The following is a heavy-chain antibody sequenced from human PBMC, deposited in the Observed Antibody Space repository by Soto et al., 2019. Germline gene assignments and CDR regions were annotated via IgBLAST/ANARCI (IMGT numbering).Heavy chain of an antibody. D-gene: IGHD1-7*01. CDR1: GLTFSGYG. V-gene: IGHV3-23*01. Sequence: EVQLLESGGALVQRGGSLTLSCAASGLTFSGYGMTWVGKAPGKGLEWVSFSSATGSGRYYADSVKGRFTISRDNSKNTLYLQMSSLRADDTAVYYCAKDRRAGGNYGFYSDFWGQGALVIVSS. CDR3: AKDRRAGGNYGFYSDF. CDR2: SSATGSGR. J-gene: IGHJ4*02.